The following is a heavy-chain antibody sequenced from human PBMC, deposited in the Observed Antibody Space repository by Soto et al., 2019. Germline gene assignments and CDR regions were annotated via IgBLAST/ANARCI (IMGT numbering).Heavy chain of an antibody. D-gene: IGHD3-22*01. V-gene: IGHV1-2*02. J-gene: IGHJ6*02. CDR1: GYTFTGYY. CDR3: ARAPFSYYYDSSSYYYGMDV. Sequence: SVKVSCKASGYTFTGYYMHWVRQAPGQGLEWMGWINPNSGGTNYAQKFQGRVTMTRDTSISTAYMELSRLRSDDTAVYYCARAPFSYYYDSSSYYYGMDVWGQGTTVTVSS. CDR2: INPNSGGT.